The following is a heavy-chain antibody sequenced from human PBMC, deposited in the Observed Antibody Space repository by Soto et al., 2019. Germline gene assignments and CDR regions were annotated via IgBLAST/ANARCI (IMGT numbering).Heavy chain of an antibody. Sequence: GGSLRLSCAASGFTFSSYAMSWVRQAPGKGLEWVSAISGSGGSTYYTASVKGRFTISRDNSKNTLYLQMNSLRAEDTAVYYCAKGDSSSYYYYYYMDVWGKGTTVTVSS. CDR1: GFTFSSYA. J-gene: IGHJ6*03. V-gene: IGHV3-23*01. CDR2: ISGSGGST. CDR3: AKGDSSSYYYYYYMDV. D-gene: IGHD6-6*01.